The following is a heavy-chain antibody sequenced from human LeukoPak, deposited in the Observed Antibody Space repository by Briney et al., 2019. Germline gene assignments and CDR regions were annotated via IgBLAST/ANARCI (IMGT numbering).Heavy chain of an antibody. CDR2: IYYSGST. Sequence: SETLSLTCTVSGVSISSDYWSWIRQPPGKGLEWIGYIYYSGSTNYNPSLKSRVTISVDTSKNQFSLKLSSVTAADTAVYYCARTLIAVAGVVDYWGQGTLVTVSS. J-gene: IGHJ4*02. CDR3: ARTLIAVAGVVDY. V-gene: IGHV4-59*01. D-gene: IGHD6-19*01. CDR1: GVSISSDY.